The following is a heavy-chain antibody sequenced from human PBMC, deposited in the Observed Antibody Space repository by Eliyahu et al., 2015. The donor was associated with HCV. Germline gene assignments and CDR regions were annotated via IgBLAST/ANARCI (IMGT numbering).Heavy chain of an antibody. V-gene: IGHV3-7*01. CDR1: GFTFSNYY. J-gene: IGHJ3*02. Sequence: EVQLVESGGRLVQPGGSLRLSCAASGFTFSNYYMNWVRQAPGKGXEWVANIKXDASETFXVDSVKGRFTISRDNDENSVYLQIESLRAEDTAMYYCARENMIEVGGFDIWGQGTMVTVS. D-gene: IGHD3-22*01. CDR3: ARENMIEVGGFDI. CDR2: IKXDASET.